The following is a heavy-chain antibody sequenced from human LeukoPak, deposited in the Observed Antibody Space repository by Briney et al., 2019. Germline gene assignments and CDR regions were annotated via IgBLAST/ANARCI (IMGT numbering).Heavy chain of an antibody. J-gene: IGHJ4*02. Sequence: PGRSLRLSCTTFGFTFGDYAMSWIRQAPGKGLQWVAFIRSKTYSERYGGATEYAASVKGRFAISRDDSKSVAYLQMNSLETEDTAVYYCARDVYHWGSGWYEDSWGQGTLVTVSS. D-gene: IGHD6-19*01. CDR1: GFTFGDYA. V-gene: IGHV3-49*03. CDR3: ARDVYHWGSGWYEDS. CDR2: IRSKTYSERYGGAT.